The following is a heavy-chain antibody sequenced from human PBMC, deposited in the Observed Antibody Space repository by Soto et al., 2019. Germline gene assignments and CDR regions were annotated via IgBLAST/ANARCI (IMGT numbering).Heavy chain of an antibody. CDR1: GGSISSYY. V-gene: IGHV4-59*08. CDR2: IYYSGST. J-gene: IGHJ6*03. CDR3: ARQFTVTSYYYMDV. D-gene: IGHD4-17*01. Sequence: PSETLSLTCTVSGGSISSYYWSWIRQPPGKGLEWIGYIYYSGSTNYNPSIKSRVTISVDTSKNQFSLKMSSVTAADTAVYYCARQFTVTSYYYMDVWGKGTTVTVSS.